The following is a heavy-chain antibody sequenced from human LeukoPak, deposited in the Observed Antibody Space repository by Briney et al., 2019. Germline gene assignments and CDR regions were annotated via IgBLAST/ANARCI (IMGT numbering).Heavy chain of an antibody. CDR3: AREGHSISVWCSSGSCYDFDY. CDR1: GFTFSTYN. V-gene: IGHV3-21*01. J-gene: IGHJ4*02. D-gene: IGHD2-15*01. Sequence: GSLRLSCAASGFTFSTYNMNWVRQAPGKGLEWVSSISSSRNDIYYADSVKGRFTISRDNRKNSLYLQMNSLRDEDTAVYYCAREGHSISVWCSSGSCYDFDYWGQGTRVTVSS. CDR2: ISSSRNDI.